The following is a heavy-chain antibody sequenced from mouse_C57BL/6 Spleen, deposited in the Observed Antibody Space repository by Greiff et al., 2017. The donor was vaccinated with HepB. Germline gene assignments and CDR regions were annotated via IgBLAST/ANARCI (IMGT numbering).Heavy chain of an antibody. Sequence: EVKLMESGGGLVKPGGSLKLSCAASGFTFSSYAMSWVRQTPEKRLEWVATISDGGSYTYYPDNVKGRFTISRDNAKNNLYLQMSHLKSEDTAMYYCARETYYSNYDAWFAYWGQGTLVTVSA. V-gene: IGHV5-4*03. D-gene: IGHD2-5*01. CDR3: ARETYYSNYDAWFAY. J-gene: IGHJ3*01. CDR1: GFTFSSYA. CDR2: ISDGGSYT.